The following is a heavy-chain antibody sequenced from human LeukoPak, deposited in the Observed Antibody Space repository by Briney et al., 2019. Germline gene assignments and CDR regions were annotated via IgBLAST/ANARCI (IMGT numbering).Heavy chain of an antibody. CDR3: ARDRLPYYYDSSGYSFDY. J-gene: IGHJ4*02. V-gene: IGHV3-7*01. CDR1: GFTFSSYW. D-gene: IGHD3-22*01. CDR2: IKQDGSEK. Sequence: GGSLRLSCAASGFTFSSYWMSWVRQAPGKGLEWVANIKQDGSEKYYVDSVKGRFTISRDNAKNSLYLQMNSLRAEDTAVYYCARDRLPYYYDSSGYSFDYWGQGTLVTVSS.